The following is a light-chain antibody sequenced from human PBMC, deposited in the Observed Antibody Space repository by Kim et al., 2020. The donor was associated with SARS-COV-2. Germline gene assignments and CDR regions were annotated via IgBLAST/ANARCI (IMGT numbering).Light chain of an antibody. CDR2: GAS. V-gene: IGKV3-20*01. CDR3: QQYGSSRGFT. J-gene: IGKJ3*01. CDR1: QTVGSNY. Sequence: ESVLTQSPGTLSLSPGERATLSCRASQTVGSNYLAWYQQKPGQAPRLLIYGASSRATGIPDRFSGSGSGTDFTLTINRLEPEDFAVYYCQQYGSSRGFTFGPGTKVDIK.